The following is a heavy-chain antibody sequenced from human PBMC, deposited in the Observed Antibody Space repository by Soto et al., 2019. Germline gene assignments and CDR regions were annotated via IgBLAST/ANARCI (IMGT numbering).Heavy chain of an antibody. CDR1: SGSFSGYY. Sequence: SETLSLTCAVYSGSFSGYYWSWIRQPPGKGLEWIGEIYHGLSIVYNPSLKSRVTISGDSSKNQFSLKLSSVTAADTAVYYCARHGGYYFDYWGQGTLVTVSS. J-gene: IGHJ4*02. CDR3: ARHGGYYFDY. D-gene: IGHD3-16*01. CDR2: IYHGLSI. V-gene: IGHV4-34*01.